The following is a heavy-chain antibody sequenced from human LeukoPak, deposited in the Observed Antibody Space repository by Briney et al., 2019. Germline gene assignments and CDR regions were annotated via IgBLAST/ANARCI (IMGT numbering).Heavy chain of an antibody. CDR3: ARGMTIVVVTNFDP. Sequence: SETLSLTCAVYGGSFSGYYWSWIRQPPGKGLEGMGEINHSGSTNYNPSLKSRVTISVDTSKNQFSLKLSSVTAADTAVYYCARGMTIVVVTNFDPWGQGTLVTVSS. CDR1: GGSFSGYY. J-gene: IGHJ5*02. D-gene: IGHD3-22*01. V-gene: IGHV4-34*01. CDR2: INHSGST.